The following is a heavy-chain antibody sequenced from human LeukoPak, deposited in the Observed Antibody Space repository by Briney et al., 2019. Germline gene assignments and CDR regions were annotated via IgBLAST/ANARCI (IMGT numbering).Heavy chain of an antibody. CDR1: VGTFSSYA. J-gene: IGHJ4*02. V-gene: IGHV1-69*05. Sequence: SVKVSCKASVGTFSSYAISWVRQAPGQGLEWMGGIIPIFGTANYAQKFQGRVTITTDESTSTAYMELSSLRSEDTAVYYCARDKGYCSGGSCYWFDYWGQGTLVTVSS. D-gene: IGHD2-15*01. CDR2: IIPIFGTA. CDR3: ARDKGYCSGGSCYWFDY.